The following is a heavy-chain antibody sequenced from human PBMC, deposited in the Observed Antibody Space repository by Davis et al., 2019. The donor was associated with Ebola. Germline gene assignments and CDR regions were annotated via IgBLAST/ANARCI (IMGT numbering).Heavy chain of an antibody. CDR3: ARGMVQGVNWFDP. Sequence: ASVKVSCKASGYTFTGYYMHWVRQAPGQGLEWMGWINPNSGGTNYAQKFQGWVTMTRDTSISTAYLQWSSLKASDTAMYYCARGMVQGVNWFDPWGQGTLVTVSS. V-gene: IGHV1-2*04. D-gene: IGHD3-10*01. J-gene: IGHJ5*02. CDR1: GYTFTGYY. CDR2: INPNSGGT.